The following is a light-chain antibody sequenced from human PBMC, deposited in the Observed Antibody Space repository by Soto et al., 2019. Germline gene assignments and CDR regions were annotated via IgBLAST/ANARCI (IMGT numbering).Light chain of an antibody. Sequence: DIQMTQSPSTLSASVEDTVTITCRASHSISAWLAWDQQKPRKAPKLLISKASSLENGAPSRVSGSGSGTEFTLTISSLQPDDFATYYCQQDNNYGSWTFGKGNKVEIK. CDR3: QQDNNYGSWT. CDR2: KAS. J-gene: IGKJ1*01. CDR1: HSISAW. V-gene: IGKV1-5*03.